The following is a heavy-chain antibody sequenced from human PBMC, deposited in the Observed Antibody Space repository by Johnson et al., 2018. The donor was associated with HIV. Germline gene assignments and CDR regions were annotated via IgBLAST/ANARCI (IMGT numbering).Heavy chain of an antibody. J-gene: IGHJ3*01. CDR2: INWNGGST. CDR1: GFTFSSSW. Sequence: VQLMESGGGLVQPGGSLRLSCAASGFTFSSSWMHWVCQAPGKGLEWVSGINWNGGSTGYADSVKGRFTISRDNAKNSMYLQMNSLRAEDTAVYYCARSPARLRMGYGSLHVWGQGTMGTVSA. D-gene: IGHD3-10*01. CDR3: ARSPARLRMGYGSLHV. V-gene: IGHV3-74*02.